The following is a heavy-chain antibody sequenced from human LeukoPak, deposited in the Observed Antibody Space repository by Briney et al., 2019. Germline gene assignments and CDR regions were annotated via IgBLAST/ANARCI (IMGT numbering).Heavy chain of an antibody. CDR1: GGSISSGGYY. CDR3: ARELLDAPTPGAY. J-gene: IGHJ4*02. CDR2: IYYSGNT. Sequence: SETLSLTCTVSGGSISSGGYYWSWIRQHPGKGLEWIGYIYYSGNTYYNPSLKSRLSISLDTSKNQFSLKLRSVTAADTAVYYCARELLDAPTPGAYWGQGILVTVSS. D-gene: IGHD2-21*01. V-gene: IGHV4-31*02.